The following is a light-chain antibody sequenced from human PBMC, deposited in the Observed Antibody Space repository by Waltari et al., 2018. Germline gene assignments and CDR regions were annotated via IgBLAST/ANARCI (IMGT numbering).Light chain of an antibody. CDR1: QSVPHNY. CDR3: QQYGSFT. V-gene: IGKV3-20*01. J-gene: IGKJ4*01. CDR2: GAS. Sequence: IVLTQSPGTLSLSPGEIATLSCRASQSVPHNYLAWYQHKPGQAPRLLIYGASRRATGTPDRISGSGSGTDFTLTISRLESEDSAVYFCQQYGSFTFGGGTKVEIK.